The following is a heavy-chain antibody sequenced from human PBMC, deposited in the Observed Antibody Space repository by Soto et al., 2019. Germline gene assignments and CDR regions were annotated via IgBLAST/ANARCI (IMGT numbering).Heavy chain of an antibody. D-gene: IGHD3-3*01. J-gene: IGHJ5*02. V-gene: IGHV4-59*01. CDR2: IYYSGST. CDR3: ARLSTYYDFWSGSPWFDP. CDR1: GGSISSYY. Sequence: SETLSLTCTVSGGSISSYYWSWIRQPPGKGLEWIGYIYYSGSTNYNPSLKSRVTISVDTSKNQFSLKLSSVTAADTAVYYCARLSTYYDFWSGSPWFDPWGQGTLVTVSS.